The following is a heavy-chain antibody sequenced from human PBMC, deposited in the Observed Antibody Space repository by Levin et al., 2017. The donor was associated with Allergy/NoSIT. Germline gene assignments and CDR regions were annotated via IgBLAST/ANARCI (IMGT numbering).Heavy chain of an antibody. CDR2: ISSSGSTI. CDR3: ARVGICDSGGYPPEGCFDY. J-gene: IGHJ4*02. V-gene: IGHV3-48*03. D-gene: IGHD3-22*01. Sequence: GGSLRLSCAASGFTFSSYEMNWVRQAPGKGLEWVSYISSSGSTIYYADSVKGRFTISRDNAKNSLYLQMNSLRAEDTAVYYCARVGICDSGGYPPEGCFDYWGQGTLVTVSS. CDR1: GFTFSSYE.